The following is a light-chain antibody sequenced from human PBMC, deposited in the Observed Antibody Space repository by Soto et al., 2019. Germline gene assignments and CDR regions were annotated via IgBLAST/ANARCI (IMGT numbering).Light chain of an antibody. CDR1: SSDVGGSNY. CDR2: DVS. V-gene: IGLV2-14*01. CDR3: SSYTSSSTYV. Sequence: HSVLTQAASVSGFPGRSISISCTGTSSDVGGSNYVSWYQQHPGKAPKLIISDVSYRPSGVSNRFSGSKSGNTASLTISGLQVEDEADYYCSSYTSSSTYVFGTGTKVTVL. J-gene: IGLJ1*01.